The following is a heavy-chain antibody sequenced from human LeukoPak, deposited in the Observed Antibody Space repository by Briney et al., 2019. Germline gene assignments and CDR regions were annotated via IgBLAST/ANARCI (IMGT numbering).Heavy chain of an antibody. J-gene: IGHJ4*02. V-gene: IGHV1-24*01. Sequence: ASVKVSCKVSGYTLTELSMHWVRQAPGKGLEWMGGFDPEGGETIYAQKFQGRVTMTEDTSTDTAYMELSSLRSEDTAVYYCAGGGPHSASLPLDYWGQGTLVTVSS. CDR2: FDPEGGET. D-gene: IGHD2-15*01. CDR1: GYTLTELS. CDR3: AGGGPHSASLPLDY.